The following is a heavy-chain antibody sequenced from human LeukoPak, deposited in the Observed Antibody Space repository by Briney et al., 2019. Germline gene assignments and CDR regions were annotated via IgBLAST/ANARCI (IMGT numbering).Heavy chain of an antibody. CDR1: GGTFSSYA. V-gene: IGHV1-2*02. CDR3: AKVVPAAISGRVWFDP. Sequence: RASVKVSCKASGGTFSSYAISWVRQAPGQGLEWMGWINPNSGGTNYAQKFQGRVTMTRDTSISTAYMELSRLRSDDTAVYYCAKVVPAAISGRVWFDPWGQGTLVTVSS. J-gene: IGHJ5*02. D-gene: IGHD2-2*01. CDR2: INPNSGGT.